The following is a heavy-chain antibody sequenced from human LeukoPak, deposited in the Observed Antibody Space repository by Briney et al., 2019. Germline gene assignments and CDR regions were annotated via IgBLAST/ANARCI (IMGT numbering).Heavy chain of an antibody. CDR3: ARGIAAAGSLWNYYFDY. D-gene: IGHD6-13*01. Sequence: ASVKVSCKASGYTFTSYVMHWVRQAPGQRLEWLGWINAGNGNTKYSQKFQGRVTTTRDTSASTAYMELSSLRSEDTAVYYCARGIAAAGSLWNYYFDYWGQGTLVTVSS. CDR1: GYTFTSYV. V-gene: IGHV1-3*01. J-gene: IGHJ4*02. CDR2: INAGNGNT.